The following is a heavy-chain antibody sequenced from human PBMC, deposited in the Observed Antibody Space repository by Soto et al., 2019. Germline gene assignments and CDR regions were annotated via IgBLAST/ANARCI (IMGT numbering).Heavy chain of an antibody. Sequence: XGSGYSFTSYWISWVRQMPGKXLEXXXXXXXXXXXXXXXXSXQGHVTISADKSISTAYLQWSSLKASDTAMYYCARQTYSGYIYYYYGMDVWGQGTTVTVSS. J-gene: IGHJ6*02. CDR3: ARQTYSGYIYYYYGMDV. CDR2: XXXXXXXX. V-gene: IGHV5-10-1*01. D-gene: IGHD5-12*01. CDR1: GYSFTSYW.